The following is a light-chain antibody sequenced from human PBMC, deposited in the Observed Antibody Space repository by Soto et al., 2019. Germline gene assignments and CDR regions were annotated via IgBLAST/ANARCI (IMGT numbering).Light chain of an antibody. CDR3: QQYNNLLPWP. CDR1: QSVSSR. Sequence: SPAAVSVSKGESATLSCRATQSVSSRLAWYQQKPGQAPRILIYGASTRATGIPARFSGSGSGTEFTLTISSLQSEDFAVYYCQQYNNLLPWPFGQ. CDR2: GAS. J-gene: IGKJ1*01. V-gene: IGKV3-15*01.